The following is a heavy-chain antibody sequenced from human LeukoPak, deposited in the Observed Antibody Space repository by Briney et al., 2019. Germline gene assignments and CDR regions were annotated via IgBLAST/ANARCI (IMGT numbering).Heavy chain of an antibody. D-gene: IGHD3-16*02. V-gene: IGHV1-18*01. CDR3: ARVYLYTTGWSAAYYYFMDV. CDR1: TYISSDFG. Sequence: ASVKVSCKASTYISSDFGISWVRLAPGGGLEWMGWVSGDNGQTNYGHKFYGRVTMAMETSTNTASMELRGLRSDDTAIYYCARVYLYTTGWSAAYYYFMDVWGKGTTVIVSS. CDR2: VSGDNGQT. J-gene: IGHJ6*03.